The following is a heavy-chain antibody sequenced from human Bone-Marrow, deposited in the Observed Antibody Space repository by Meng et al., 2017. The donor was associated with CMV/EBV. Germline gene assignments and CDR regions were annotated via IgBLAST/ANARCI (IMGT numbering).Heavy chain of an antibody. J-gene: IGHJ4*02. CDR3: ARDPIVGATRGGNYFDY. V-gene: IGHV3-72*01. Sequence: FSNYSMAWVRQAPGKGLEWVGRIRGSSHGYTAEYGASVKGRFTISRDNSKNTLYLQMNSLRAEDTAVYYCARDPIVGATRGGNYFDYWGQGTLVTVSS. D-gene: IGHD1-26*01. CDR1: FSNYS. CDR2: IRGSSHGYTA.